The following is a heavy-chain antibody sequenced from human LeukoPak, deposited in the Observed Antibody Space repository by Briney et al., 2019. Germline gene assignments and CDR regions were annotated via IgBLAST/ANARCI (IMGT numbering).Heavy chain of an antibody. Sequence: ASVKASCKVSGYSLTEISMHWVRQAPGKGLEWMGGFDPEDGERMSAQKFQGRVTMTEDTSTDTAYMELSSLRPEDTAVYYSATDTDGYNYYFDPWGQGTLVTVSS. CDR2: FDPEDGER. V-gene: IGHV1-24*01. D-gene: IGHD5-24*01. CDR3: ATDTDGYNYYFDP. J-gene: IGHJ4*02. CDR1: GYSLTEIS.